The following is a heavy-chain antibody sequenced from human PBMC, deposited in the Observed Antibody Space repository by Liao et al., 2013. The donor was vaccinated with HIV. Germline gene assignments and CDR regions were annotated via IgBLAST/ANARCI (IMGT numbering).Heavy chain of an antibody. CDR1: GGSISSYY. CDR2: IYTSGRT. D-gene: IGHD3-22*01. J-gene: IGHJ3*02. V-gene: IGHV4-4*07. CDR3: ARGLGYYDSSDYYYDAFDI. Sequence: QVHLQESGPGLVKPSETLSLTCTVSGGSISSYYWSWIRQPAGKGLEWIGRIYTSGRTNYNPSLKSRVTMSVDTSKNQFSLKLTSVTAADSAVYYCARGLGYYDSSDYYYDAFDIWGQGTMVTVSS.